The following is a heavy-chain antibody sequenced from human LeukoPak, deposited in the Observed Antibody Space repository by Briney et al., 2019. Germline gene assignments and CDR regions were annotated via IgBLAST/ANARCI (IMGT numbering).Heavy chain of an antibody. V-gene: IGHV4-59*01. CDR2: IYYSGST. D-gene: IGHD5-18*01. J-gene: IGHJ4*02. Sequence: PSETLSLTCTVSGGPISSYYWSWIRQPPGKGLEWIGYIYYSGSTNYNPSLKSRVTISVDTSKNQFSLKLSSVTAADTAVYYCARDTAMGALGYWGQGTLVTVSS. CDR3: ARDTAMGALGY. CDR1: GGPISSYY.